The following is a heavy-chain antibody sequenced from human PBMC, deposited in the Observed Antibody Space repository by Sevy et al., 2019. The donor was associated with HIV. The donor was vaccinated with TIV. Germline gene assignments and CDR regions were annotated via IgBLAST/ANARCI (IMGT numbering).Heavy chain of an antibody. Sequence: ASVKVSCKVSGYTLSQISMHWVRQAPGKGLEWMGSFDPEDGETIYAQKFQARVTMTEDTSTDTAYMDLSSLTSEDTAVYYCATTKDYYDSSGYPFDYWGQGTLVTVSS. V-gene: IGHV1-24*01. CDR2: FDPEDGET. CDR3: ATTKDYYDSSGYPFDY. D-gene: IGHD3-22*01. J-gene: IGHJ4*02. CDR1: GYTLSQIS.